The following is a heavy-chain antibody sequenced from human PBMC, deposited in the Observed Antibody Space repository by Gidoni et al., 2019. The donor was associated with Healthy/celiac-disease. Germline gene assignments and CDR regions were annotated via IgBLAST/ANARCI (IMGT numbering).Heavy chain of an antibody. CDR3: ARDKGSGSYPKYYFDY. D-gene: IGHD3-10*01. J-gene: IGHJ4*02. V-gene: IGHV1-2*04. CDR1: GYTFTGYY. CDR2: INPNSGGT. Sequence: QVQLVQSGAEVKKPGASVTVSCKASGYTFTGYYMHWVRQAPGQGLEWMGWINPNSGGTNYAQKFQGWVTMTRDTSITTAYMELSRLRSDDTAVYYCARDKGSGSYPKYYFDYWGQGTLVTVSS.